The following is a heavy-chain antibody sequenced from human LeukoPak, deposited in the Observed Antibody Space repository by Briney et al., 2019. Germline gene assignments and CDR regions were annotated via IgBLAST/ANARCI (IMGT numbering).Heavy chain of an antibody. CDR3: ARENAVHFDS. J-gene: IGHJ4*02. Sequence: PGGSLRLSCAASGLRFSGYAMSWVRQAPGRGLEWGSAISGSGTNTYYADSVKGRFTISRDNSKSTLYLQMNSLRAEDTAVYYCARENAVHFDSWGQGTLVTVSS. CDR2: ISGSGTNT. V-gene: IGHV3-23*01. CDR1: GLRFSGYA. D-gene: IGHD6-19*01.